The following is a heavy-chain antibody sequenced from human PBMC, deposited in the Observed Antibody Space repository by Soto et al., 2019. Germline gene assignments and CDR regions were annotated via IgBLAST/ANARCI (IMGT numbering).Heavy chain of an antibody. D-gene: IGHD2-21*02. CDR2: MYNTGST. J-gene: IGHJ6*02. Sequence: PSETLSLTCTVSGGSISSSSYYWGWIRQPPGKGLEWIGYMYNTGSTVYNPPFKSRVTISVDTSKNQFSLKLNSVTAADTAVYYCARDLWGYCGTDCYPLDVWGQGTTVTVSS. V-gene: IGHV4-61*01. CDR3: ARDLWGYCGTDCYPLDV. CDR1: GGSISSSSYY.